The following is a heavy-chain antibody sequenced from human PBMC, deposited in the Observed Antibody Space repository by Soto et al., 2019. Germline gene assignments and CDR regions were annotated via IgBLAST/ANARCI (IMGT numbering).Heavy chain of an antibody. CDR1: GGSISSGGYY. CDR3: ARVSGGYDWTHGSSGYYYPDY. D-gene: IGHD3-22*01. J-gene: IGHJ4*02. V-gene: IGHV4-31*03. CDR2: IYYSGST. Sequence: QVQLQESGPGLVKPSQTLSLTCTVSGGSISSGGYYWSWIRQHPGKGLEWIGYIYYSGSTYYNPSLKSRVTISVDTSKNQFSLKLSSVTAADTAVYYCARVSGGYDWTHGSSGYYYPDYWGQGTLVTVSS.